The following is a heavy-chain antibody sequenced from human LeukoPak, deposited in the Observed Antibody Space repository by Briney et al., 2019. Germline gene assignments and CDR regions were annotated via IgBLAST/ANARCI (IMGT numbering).Heavy chain of an antibody. V-gene: IGHV4-34*01. CDR3: ARGRLQLVSFPLPYNRYAIDV. D-gene: IGHD1-14*01. Sequence: PSETLSLTCAVCGDSFSGYFWTWLRQPPGKGLEWIGESNHFGSTDYNPSLKSRVTISVDMSKKQFSLNVRSVTDADKAVFFCARGRLQLVSFPLPYNRYAIDVWGQGTTVTVSS. CDR1: GDSFSGYF. J-gene: IGHJ6*02. CDR2: SNHFGST.